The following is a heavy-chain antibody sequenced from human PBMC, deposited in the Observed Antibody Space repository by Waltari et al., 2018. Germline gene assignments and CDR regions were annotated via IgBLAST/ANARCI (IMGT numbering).Heavy chain of an antibody. CDR3: ADTTYGSGGGDV. J-gene: IGHJ6*02. Sequence: QVQLVQSGAEVKKPGSSVKVSCKASGGTFSSYAISWVRQAPGQGLEWMGGSIPMFGTENYAQKVQGRGTITADESTSTAYMELSSLRSEDTAVYYWADTTYGSGGGDVWGQGTTVTVSS. CDR2: SIPMFGTE. V-gene: IGHV1-69*13. CDR1: GGTFSSYA. D-gene: IGHD3-10*01.